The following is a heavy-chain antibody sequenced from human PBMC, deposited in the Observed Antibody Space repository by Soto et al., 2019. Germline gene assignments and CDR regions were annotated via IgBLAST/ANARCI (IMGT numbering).Heavy chain of an antibody. Sequence: QVQLVQSGAEVKKVGSSVKVSCKTSGGSLSTNAISWVRQAPGQGLECMGAIIPMFGSPKYAQKFQGRVTISADNPTNTIYMEMISLTSADTAVYYCARGGFVAGLYNALDAWGQGTTVSVSS. J-gene: IGHJ6*02. CDR3: ARGGFVAGLYNALDA. CDR1: GGSLSTNA. D-gene: IGHD6-19*01. CDR2: IIPMFGSP. V-gene: IGHV1-69*06.